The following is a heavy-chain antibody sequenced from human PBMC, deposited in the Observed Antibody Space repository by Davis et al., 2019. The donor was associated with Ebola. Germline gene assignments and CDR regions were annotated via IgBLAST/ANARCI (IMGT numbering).Heavy chain of an antibody. Sequence: GESLKISCAASGFTFSSYAMHWVRQAPGKGPEWVAVVSFDGTNKYYVDSVKGRFTISRDSSKNTLYLQMNSPRPEDTAVYYCARGGGSGWLGKTFDYWGQGILVTVSS. CDR1: GFTFSSYA. CDR2: VSFDGTNK. CDR3: ARGGGSGWLGKTFDY. D-gene: IGHD6-19*01. J-gene: IGHJ4*02. V-gene: IGHV3-30*04.